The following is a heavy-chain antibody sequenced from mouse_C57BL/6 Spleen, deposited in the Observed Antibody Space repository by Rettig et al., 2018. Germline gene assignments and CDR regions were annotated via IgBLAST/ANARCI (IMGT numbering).Heavy chain of an antibody. CDR1: FSDYY. CDR3: AREGYYYGSSYGYFDV. V-gene: IGHV5-16*01. J-gene: IGHJ1*03. CDR2: INYDGSST. D-gene: IGHD1-1*01. Sequence: FSDYYMAWVRQVPEKGLEWVANINYDGSSTYYLESLKSRFIISRDNAKNILYLQMSSLKSEDTATYYCAREGYYYGSSYGYFDVWGTGTTVTVSS.